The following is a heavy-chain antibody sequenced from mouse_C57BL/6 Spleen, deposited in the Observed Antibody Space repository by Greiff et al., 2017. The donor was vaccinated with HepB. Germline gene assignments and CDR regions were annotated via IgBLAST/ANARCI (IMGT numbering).Heavy chain of an antibody. CDR2: INYDGSST. V-gene: IGHV5-16*01. J-gene: IGHJ1*03. Sequence: EVKLVESEGGLVQPGSSMKLSCTASGFTFSDYYMAWVRQVPEKGLEWVANINYDGSSTYYLDSLKSRFIISRDNAKNILYLQMSSLKSEDTATYYCARGPQYDGYCDVWGTGTTVTVSS. CDR1: GFTFSDYY. CDR3: ARGPQYDGYCDV. D-gene: IGHD2-14*01.